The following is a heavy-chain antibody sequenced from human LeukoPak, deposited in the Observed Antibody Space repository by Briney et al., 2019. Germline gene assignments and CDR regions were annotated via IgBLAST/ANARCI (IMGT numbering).Heavy chain of an antibody. D-gene: IGHD3-9*01. CDR3: ATSAGLRYFDWGFDY. J-gene: IGHJ4*02. CDR2: INAGNGNT. Sequence: ASVKVSFKSSGYTFTIYAMHWVRQAPGQRLEWMGWINAGNGNTKYSQKFQGRVTITRDTSASTAYIELSSLRSEDTAVYYCATSAGLRYFDWGFDYWGQGTLVTVSS. V-gene: IGHV1-3*01. CDR1: GYTFTIYA.